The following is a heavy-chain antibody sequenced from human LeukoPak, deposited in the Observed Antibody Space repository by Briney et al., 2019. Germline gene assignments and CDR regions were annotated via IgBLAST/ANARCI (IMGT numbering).Heavy chain of an antibody. J-gene: IGHJ3*02. D-gene: IGHD3-9*01. CDR2: ISSSSSYI. CDR1: GFTFSSYS. CDR3: ARGGDDYDILTGQAAFDI. V-gene: IGHV3-21*01. Sequence: GGSLRLSCAASGFTFSSYSMNWVRQAPGKGLEWVSSISSSSSYIYYADSVKGRFTISRDNAKNSLYLQMNSLGAEDTAVYYCARGGDDYDILTGQAAFDIWGQGTMVTVSS.